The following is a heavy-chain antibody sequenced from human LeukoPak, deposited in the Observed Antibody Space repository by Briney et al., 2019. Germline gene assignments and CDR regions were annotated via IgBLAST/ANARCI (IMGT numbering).Heavy chain of an antibody. CDR1: GGTFSSYA. CDR3: ATEIWRGGQLWYNTFDY. D-gene: IGHD5-18*01. J-gene: IGHJ4*02. Sequence: SVKVSCKASGGTFSSYAISWVRQAPGQGLEWMGGIIPIFGTANYAQKFQGRVTITADESTSTAYMELSSLRSEDTAVYYCATEIWRGGQLWYNTFDYWGQGTLVAVSS. V-gene: IGHV1-69*01. CDR2: IIPIFGTA.